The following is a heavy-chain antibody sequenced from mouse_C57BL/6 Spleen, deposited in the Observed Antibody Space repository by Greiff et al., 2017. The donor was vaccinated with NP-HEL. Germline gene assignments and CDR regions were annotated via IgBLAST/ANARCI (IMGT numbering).Heavy chain of an antibody. D-gene: IGHD1-1*02. CDR3: ARTITIYYYAMDY. CDR2: INPNNGGT. Sequence: VQLQQSGPELVKPGASVKIPCKASGYTFTDYNMDWVKQSHGKSLEWIGDINPNNGGTIYNQKFKGKATLTVDKSSSTAYMELRSLTSEDTAVYYCARTITIYYYAMDYWGEGTSVTGSS. V-gene: IGHV1-18*01. CDR1: GYTFTDYN. J-gene: IGHJ4*01.